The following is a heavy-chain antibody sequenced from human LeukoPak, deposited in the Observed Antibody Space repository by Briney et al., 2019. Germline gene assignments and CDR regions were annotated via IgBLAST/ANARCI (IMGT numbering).Heavy chain of an antibody. CDR1: GDSISDSMSPSY. D-gene: IGHD3-22*01. CDR2: IYYSGGT. CDR3: ARGSHYYDSSGYYHHDY. J-gene: IGHJ4*02. V-gene: IGHV4-61*01. Sequence: KTSETLSLTCTVSGDSISDSMSPSYWSWIRQPPGKGLEWIAYIYYSGGTNYNPSLASRVTISVDTSKNQFSLKLNSVTAADTAVYYCARGSHYYDSSGYYHHDYWGQGTLVTVSS.